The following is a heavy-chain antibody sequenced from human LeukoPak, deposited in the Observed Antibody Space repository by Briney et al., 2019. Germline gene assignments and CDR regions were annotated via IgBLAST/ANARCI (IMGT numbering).Heavy chain of an antibody. Sequence: ASVKVSCKVSGYTLTELSMHWVRQAPGKGLEWMGGFDPEDGETIYAQKFQGRVTMTEDTSTDTAYMELSSLRSEDTAVYYCATAQRTIFGVVIITYFDYWGQETLVTVSS. D-gene: IGHD3-3*01. CDR1: GYTLTELS. J-gene: IGHJ4*02. CDR3: ATAQRTIFGVVIITYFDY. CDR2: FDPEDGET. V-gene: IGHV1-24*01.